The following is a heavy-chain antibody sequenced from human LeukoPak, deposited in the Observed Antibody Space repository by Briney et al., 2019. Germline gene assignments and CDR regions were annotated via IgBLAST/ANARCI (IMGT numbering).Heavy chain of an antibody. J-gene: IGHJ5*02. CDR1: GYTFSDYY. V-gene: IGHV1-2*02. Sequence: ASVTVSCKASGYTFSDYYMHWVRQAPGQGREWMGWINPNSAGTKYAQKFQGRVTMTWDTSISTAYMELSRLTSDDTAVYYCARHSKYANNWFDPWGQGTLVTVSA. CDR3: ARHSKYANNWFDP. CDR2: INPNSAGT. D-gene: IGHD4-11*01.